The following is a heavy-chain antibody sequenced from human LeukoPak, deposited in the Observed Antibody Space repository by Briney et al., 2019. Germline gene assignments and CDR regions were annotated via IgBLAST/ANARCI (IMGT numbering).Heavy chain of an antibody. CDR1: GFTFSSYG. Sequence: GGTLRLSCAASGFTFSSYGMSWVRQAPGKGLEWVSAISGSGGSTYYADSVKGRFTISRDNSKNTLYLQMNSLRAEDTAAYYCARERYCSGGSCYPDAFDIWGQGTMVTVSS. CDR3: ARERYCSGGSCYPDAFDI. V-gene: IGHV3-23*01. J-gene: IGHJ3*02. CDR2: ISGSGGST. D-gene: IGHD2-15*01.